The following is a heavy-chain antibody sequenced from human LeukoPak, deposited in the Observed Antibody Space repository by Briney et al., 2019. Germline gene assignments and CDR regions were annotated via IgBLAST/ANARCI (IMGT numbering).Heavy chain of an antibody. CDR2: ISSSSSYI. V-gene: IGHV3-21*01. J-gene: IGHJ4*02. CDR3: ARGSDYYDRPFWY. Sequence: GGSLRLSCAASGFTFSSYSMNWVRQAPGKGLEWVSSISSSSSYIYYADSVKGRFTISRDNAKNSLYLQMNSLRAEDTAVYYCARGSDYYDRPFWYWGQGTLVTVSS. D-gene: IGHD3-22*01. CDR1: GFTFSSYS.